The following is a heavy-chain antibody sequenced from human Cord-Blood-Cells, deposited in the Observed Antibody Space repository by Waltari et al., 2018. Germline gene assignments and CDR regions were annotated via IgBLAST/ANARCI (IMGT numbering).Heavy chain of an antibody. CDR3: ARGWGRTGIDY. Sequence: QVQLQQWGAGLLKPSETLSLTCAVYGGSFSGYSWSWIRQPPGKGLEWIGEINHSGSTNYNPSLKRRVTISVDTSKDPFSLKLSSVTAADTAVYYCARGWGRTGIDYWGQGTLVTVSS. V-gene: IGHV4-34*01. D-gene: IGHD3-16*01. CDR2: INHSGST. J-gene: IGHJ4*02. CDR1: GGSFSGYS.